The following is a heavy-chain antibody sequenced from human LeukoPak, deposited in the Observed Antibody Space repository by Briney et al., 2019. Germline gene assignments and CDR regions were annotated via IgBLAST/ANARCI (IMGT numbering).Heavy chain of an antibody. CDR1: GGSISSGTYY. CDR3: ARDEIFTFFGPEVYYMDV. V-gene: IGHV4-61*02. J-gene: IGHJ6*03. D-gene: IGHD3/OR15-3a*01. CDR2: IYTSGST. Sequence: PSQTLSLTCTVSGGSISSGTYYWSWIRQPAGKGLEWIGRIYTSGSTNYNPSLKSRVTISVDTSKNQFSLKLSSVTAADTAVYYCARDEIFTFFGPEVYYMDVWGKGTTVTVSS.